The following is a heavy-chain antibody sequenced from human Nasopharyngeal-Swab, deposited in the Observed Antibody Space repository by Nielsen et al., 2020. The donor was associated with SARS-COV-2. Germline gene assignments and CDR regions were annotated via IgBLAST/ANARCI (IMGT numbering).Heavy chain of an antibody. CDR1: GFTFSSYW. D-gene: IGHD2-2*01. CDR3: ARDVCSSTSCYYWGYYGMDV. Sequence: GESLKISCAASGFTFSSYWMHWARQAPGKGLVWVSRINSDGSSTSYADSVKGRFTISRDNAKNTLYLQMNSLRAEDTAVYYCARDVCSSTSCYYWGYYGMDVWGQGTTVTVSS. V-gene: IGHV3-74*01. J-gene: IGHJ6*02. CDR2: INSDGSST.